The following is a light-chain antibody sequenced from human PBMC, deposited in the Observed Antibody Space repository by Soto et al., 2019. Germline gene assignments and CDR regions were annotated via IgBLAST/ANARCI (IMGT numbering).Light chain of an antibody. V-gene: IGKV3-15*01. CDR1: QTVSSY. Sequence: EIVLTQSPPTLSLSPGERATLSCRASQTVSSYLGWYQHKPGQAPRLLIYGASTRATGIPARFSGSGSGTEFTLTISSLQSEDSAVYYCQQYNNWPPVTFGQGTKVDIK. CDR3: QQYNNWPPVT. CDR2: GAS. J-gene: IGKJ1*01.